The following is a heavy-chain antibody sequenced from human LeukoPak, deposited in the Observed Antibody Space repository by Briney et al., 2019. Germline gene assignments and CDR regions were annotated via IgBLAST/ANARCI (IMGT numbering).Heavy chain of an antibody. V-gene: IGHV1-8*01. CDR1: GYTFTSYD. CDR3: ARGRDYGDLNWFDP. CDR2: MNPNSGNT. D-gene: IGHD4-17*01. J-gene: IGHJ5*02. Sequence: ASVKVSCKASGYTFTSYDINWVRQATGQGLEWMGWMNPNSGNTGYAQKFQGRVTMTRNTSIGTAYMELSSLRSEDTAVYYCARGRDYGDLNWFDPWGQGTLVTVSS.